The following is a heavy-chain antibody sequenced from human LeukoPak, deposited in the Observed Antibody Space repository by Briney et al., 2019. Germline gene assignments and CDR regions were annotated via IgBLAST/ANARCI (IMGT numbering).Heavy chain of an antibody. D-gene: IGHD3-22*01. V-gene: IGHV1-2*02. J-gene: IGHJ4*02. CDR1: GYTFTGHY. Sequence: ASLKVSCKAAGYTFTGHYMHWVRQAPGQGLEWMGWINPNSGGTNYAQKFQGRVTMTRDTSISTAYMELSRLTSDDTAVYYCASNKEVFYDSSGGYWGQGTLVTVSS. CDR3: ASNKEVFYDSSGGY. CDR2: INPNSGGT.